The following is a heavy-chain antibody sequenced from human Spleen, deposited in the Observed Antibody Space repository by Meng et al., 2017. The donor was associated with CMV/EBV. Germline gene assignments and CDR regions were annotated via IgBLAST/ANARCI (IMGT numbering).Heavy chain of an antibody. CDR1: GFTFSNHL. D-gene: IGHD2-21*01. CDR3: ASVFA. Sequence: GESLKISCAASGFTFSNHLMHWVRQVPGRGLVWVSHISGDGSSTAYADSVKGRFTVSRDNAKNTLYLQVNSLRAEDTAVYYCASVFAWGQGTLVTVSS. CDR2: ISGDGSST. J-gene: IGHJ4*02. V-gene: IGHV3-74*01.